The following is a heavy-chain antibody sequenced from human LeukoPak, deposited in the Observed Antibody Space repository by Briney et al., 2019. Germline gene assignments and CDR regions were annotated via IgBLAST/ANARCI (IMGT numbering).Heavy chain of an antibody. V-gene: IGHV3-9*01. CDR2: INWNSGSI. CDR3: AKDRLELRDYFDGMDV. Sequence: PGGSLRLSCAVSGFSFNDYAMHWVRQAPGKGLEWVSGINWNSGSIGYADSVKGRFTISRDNAKNSLYLQMKSLRTEDTALYYCAKDRLELRDYFDGMDVWGQGTTVTVSS. CDR1: GFSFNDYA. D-gene: IGHD1-7*01. J-gene: IGHJ6*02.